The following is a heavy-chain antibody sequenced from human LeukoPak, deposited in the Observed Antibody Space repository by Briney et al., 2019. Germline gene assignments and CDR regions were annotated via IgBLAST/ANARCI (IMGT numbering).Heavy chain of an antibody. CDR2: IYYSGST. CDR3: ARGGDIVGAPNAFDI. J-gene: IGHJ3*02. V-gene: IGHV4-31*03. CDR1: GGSISSGGYY. Sequence: SETLSLTCTVSGGSISSGGYYWSWIRQHPGKGLEWIGYIYYSGSTYYNPSLKSRVTISADTSKNQFSLKLSSVTAADTAVYYCARGGDIVGAPNAFDIWGQGTMVTVSS. D-gene: IGHD1-26*01.